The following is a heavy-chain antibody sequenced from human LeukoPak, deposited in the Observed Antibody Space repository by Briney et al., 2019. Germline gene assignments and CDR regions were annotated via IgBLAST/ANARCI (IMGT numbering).Heavy chain of an antibody. CDR3: ARDPWSYWSY. V-gene: IGHV3-21*01. CDR1: GFTFSSYT. CDR2: ISSDSNYI. D-gene: IGHD1-26*01. Sequence: GGSLRLSCAASGFTFSSYTMNWVRQAPGKGLEWVSSISSDSNYIHYADSMKGRFSISRDNAKNSLYLRMNSLRADDTAVYYCARDPWSYWSYWGQGTLVTVSS. J-gene: IGHJ4*02.